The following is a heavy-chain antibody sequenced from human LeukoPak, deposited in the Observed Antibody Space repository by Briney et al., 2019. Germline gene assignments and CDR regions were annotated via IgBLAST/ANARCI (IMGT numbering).Heavy chain of an antibody. Sequence: GASVKVSCKASGYTFTSYGISWVRQAPGQGLEWMGWISAYNGNTNYAQKLQGRVTMTTDTSTSTAYMELRSLRSDDAAVYYCARDVAAADNFDYYYGMDVWGQGTTVTVSS. CDR2: ISAYNGNT. J-gene: IGHJ6*02. D-gene: IGHD6-13*01. CDR3: ARDVAAADNFDYYYGMDV. V-gene: IGHV1-18*01. CDR1: GYTFTSYG.